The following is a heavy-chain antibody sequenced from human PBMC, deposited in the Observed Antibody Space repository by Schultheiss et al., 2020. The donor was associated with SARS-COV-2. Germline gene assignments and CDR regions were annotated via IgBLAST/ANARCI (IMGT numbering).Heavy chain of an antibody. D-gene: IGHD5-24*01. Sequence: SETLSLTCAVYGESFSGYYWSWIRQPPGKGLEWIGEINHSRSTNYNPSLKSRVTISVDTSKKQFSLKLSSVTAADTAIYYCARDRHGYLMDVWGKGTTVTVSS. V-gene: IGHV4-34*01. CDR2: INHSRST. CDR3: ARDRHGYLMDV. CDR1: GESFSGYY. J-gene: IGHJ6*03.